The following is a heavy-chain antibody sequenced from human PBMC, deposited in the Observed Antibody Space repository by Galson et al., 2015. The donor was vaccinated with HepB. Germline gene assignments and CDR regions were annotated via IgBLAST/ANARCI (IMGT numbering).Heavy chain of an antibody. Sequence: SLRLSCAASGFTFSSYAMHWVRQAPGKGLEWVAVISYDGSNKYYADSVKGRFTISRDNSKNTLYLQMNSLRAEDTAVYYCARDSWYSSGCCPNYWGQGTLVTVSS. J-gene: IGHJ4*02. D-gene: IGHD6-19*01. CDR1: GFTFSSYA. CDR2: ISYDGSNK. V-gene: IGHV3-30*04. CDR3: ARDSWYSSGCCPNY.